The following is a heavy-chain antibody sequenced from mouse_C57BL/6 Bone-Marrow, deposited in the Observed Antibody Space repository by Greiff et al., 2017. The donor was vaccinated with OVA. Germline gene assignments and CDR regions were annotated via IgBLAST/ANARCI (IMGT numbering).Heavy chain of an antibody. CDR1: GFTFSSYG. V-gene: IGHV5-6*01. D-gene: IGHD1-1*01. CDR3: ARHGDYGSFFDY. J-gene: IGHJ2*01. Sequence: EVQGVESGGDLVQPGGSLKLSCAASGFTFSSYGMSWVRQTPDKRLAWVATISSGGSYTSSPDSVKGRVTISRDNAKNTRYLQMSSLKSEDTAMYYCARHGDYGSFFDYWGQGTTLTVSS. CDR2: ISSGGSYT.